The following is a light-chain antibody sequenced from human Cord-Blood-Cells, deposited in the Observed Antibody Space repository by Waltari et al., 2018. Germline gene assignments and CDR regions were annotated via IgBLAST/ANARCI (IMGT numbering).Light chain of an antibody. CDR1: SSDVGSYNL. J-gene: IGLJ1*01. Sequence: QSALTQPAYVSGSPGQSSTTSCTGTSSDVGSYNLVSWYQQHPGKAPKLMLYEGSKRPSGVSNRFSGSKSGNTASLTISGLQAEDEADYYCCSYAGSSTFVFGTGTKVTVL. CDR2: EGS. V-gene: IGLV2-23*01. CDR3: CSYAGSSTFV.